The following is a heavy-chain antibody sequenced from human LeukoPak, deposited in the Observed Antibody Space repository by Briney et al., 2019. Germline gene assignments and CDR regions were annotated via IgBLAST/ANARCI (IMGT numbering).Heavy chain of an antibody. J-gene: IGHJ4*02. CDR3: AKFEGATIPGWFNDY. D-gene: IGHD6-19*01. Sequence: GGSLRLSCAASGFTFSSYAMSWVRQAPGKGLEWVSAISGSGGNRYYADSVKGRFTISRDKSKNTLYLEMNSLRTEDTAVYFCAKFEGATIPGWFNDYWGQGILVTVSS. CDR1: GFTFSSYA. CDR2: ISGSGGNR. V-gene: IGHV3-23*01.